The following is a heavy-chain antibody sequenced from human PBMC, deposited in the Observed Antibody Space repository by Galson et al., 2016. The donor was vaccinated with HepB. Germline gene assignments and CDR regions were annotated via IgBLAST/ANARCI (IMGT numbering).Heavy chain of an antibody. V-gene: IGHV3-21*01. J-gene: IGHJ5*02. CDR1: GFTFSSYS. D-gene: IGHD6-19*01. CDR3: ARCREFIAVTVSRWFDP. Sequence: SLRLSCAASGFTFSSYSMNWVRQAPGKGLEWVSSISGSNSYIYYADSVKGRFTISRDNAKNSLYLQMNSLRAEDTAVYYCARCREFIAVTVSRWFDPWGQGTLVTISS. CDR2: ISGSNSYI.